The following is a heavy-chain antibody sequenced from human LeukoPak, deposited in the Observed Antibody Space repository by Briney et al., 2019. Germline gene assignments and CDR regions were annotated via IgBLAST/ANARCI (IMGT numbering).Heavy chain of an antibody. J-gene: IGHJ4*02. D-gene: IGHD3-3*01. CDR2: IYYSGST. V-gene: IGHV4-39*07. CDR3: ARENYYDFWSGPYDY. CDR1: GGSISSSSYY. Sequence: SETLSLTCTVSGGSISSSSYYWGWIRQPPGKGLEWIGSIYYSGSTYYNPSLKSRVTISVDTSKNQFSLKLSSVTAADTAVYYCARENYYDFWSGPYDYWGQGTLVTVSS.